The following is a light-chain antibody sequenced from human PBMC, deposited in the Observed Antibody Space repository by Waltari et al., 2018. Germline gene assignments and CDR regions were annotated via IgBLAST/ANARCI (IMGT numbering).Light chain of an antibody. V-gene: IGKV1-9*01. CDR2: AAS. J-gene: IGKJ4*01. CDR3: QQVNGYPLT. CDR1: QGISSY. Sequence: DIQLTQSPSFRFASVGDRVTITCRASQGISSYLVWYQQKPGKAPKVLISAASTLQTGVPSRFSGSGSGTEFTLTISSLQPEDFATYYCQQVNGYPLTFGGGTKVEIK.